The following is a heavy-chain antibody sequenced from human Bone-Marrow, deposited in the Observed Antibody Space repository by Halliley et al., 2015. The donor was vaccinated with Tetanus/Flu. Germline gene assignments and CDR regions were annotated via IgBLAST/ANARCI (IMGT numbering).Heavy chain of an antibody. Sequence: GRGGNTYYADSGKGRFTISRDNSKNTLYLLMNSLGDEDTAVYYCAKDRGDRGNYLTISHFDSWGQGTLVTVSS. J-gene: IGHJ4*02. CDR3: AKDRGDRGNYLTISHFDS. CDR2: GRGGNT. V-gene: IGHV3-23*01. D-gene: IGHD1-7*01.